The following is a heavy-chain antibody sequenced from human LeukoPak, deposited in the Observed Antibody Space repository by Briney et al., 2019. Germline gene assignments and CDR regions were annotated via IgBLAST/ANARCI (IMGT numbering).Heavy chain of an antibody. CDR1: GGSISSSSYY. V-gene: IGHV4-39*01. J-gene: IGHJ4*02. Sequence: SETLSLTCTVSGGSISSSSYYWGWIRQPPGKGLEWIGSIYYSGSTYYNPSLKSRVTISVDTSKNQFSLKLSSVTAADTAVYYCARRSGDRAYYFDYWAREPWSPSPQ. CDR3: ARRSGDRAYYFDY. CDR2: IYYSGST.